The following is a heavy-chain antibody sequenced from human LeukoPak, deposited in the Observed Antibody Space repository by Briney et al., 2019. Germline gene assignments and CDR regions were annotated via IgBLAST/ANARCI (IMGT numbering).Heavy chain of an antibody. CDR3: ARHGGAAASYYFDY. V-gene: IGHV4-38-2*02. CDR2: IYHSGST. D-gene: IGHD6-13*01. CDR1: GYSISSGYY. J-gene: IGHJ4*02. Sequence: PSETLSLTCTVSGYSISSGYYWGWIRQPPGKGLEWIGSIYHSGSTYYNPSLKSRVTISVDTSKNQFSLKLSSVTAADTAVYYCARHGGAAASYYFDYWGQGTLVTVSS.